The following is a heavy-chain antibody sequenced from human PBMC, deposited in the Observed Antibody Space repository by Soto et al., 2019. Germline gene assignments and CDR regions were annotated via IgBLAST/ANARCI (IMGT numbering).Heavy chain of an antibody. CDR2: ISAYNGNT. V-gene: IGHV1-18*01. CDR3: ARDEGYDILTGYSTDYYYGMDV. J-gene: IGHJ6*02. CDR1: GYTFTSYG. D-gene: IGHD3-9*01. Sequence: ASVKVSCKASGYTFTSYGISWVRQAPGQGLEWMGWISAYNGNTNYAQKLQGRVTMTTDTSTSTAYMELRSLRSDDTAVYYCARDEGYDILTGYSTDYYYGMDVWGQGTTVTVSS.